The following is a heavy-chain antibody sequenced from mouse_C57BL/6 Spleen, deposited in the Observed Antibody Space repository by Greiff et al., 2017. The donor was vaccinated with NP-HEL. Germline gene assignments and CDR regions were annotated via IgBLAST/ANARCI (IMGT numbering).Heavy chain of an antibody. CDR1: GFSLTSYG. D-gene: IGHD1-1*01. J-gene: IGHJ4*01. CDR3: AKGRDYYGSSYSYAMDY. V-gene: IGHV2-5*01. Sequence: SGPGLVQPSQSLSITCTVSGFSLTSYGVHWVRQSPGKGLEWLGVIWRGGSTDYNAAFMSRLSITKDNSKSQVFFKMNSLQADDTAIYYCAKGRDYYGSSYSYAMDYWGQGTSVTVSS. CDR2: IWRGGST.